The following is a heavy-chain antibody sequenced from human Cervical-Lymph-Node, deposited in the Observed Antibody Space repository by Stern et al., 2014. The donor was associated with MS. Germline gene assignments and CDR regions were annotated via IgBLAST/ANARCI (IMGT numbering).Heavy chain of an antibody. V-gene: IGHV3-7*01. J-gene: IGHJ5*02. CDR2: ITTDGSEK. CDR3: ARAVRELGT. CDR1: GFTFSNYW. D-gene: IGHD1-7*01. Sequence: EVQLVESGGGLVQPGESLRLSCAVSGFTFSNYWMTWVRQAPGKGLEWVASITTDGSEKSYVSSVMGRFPISRAQHSNSLQLPSNSLRAEDTAVYYCARAVRELGTWGQGTLVTVSS.